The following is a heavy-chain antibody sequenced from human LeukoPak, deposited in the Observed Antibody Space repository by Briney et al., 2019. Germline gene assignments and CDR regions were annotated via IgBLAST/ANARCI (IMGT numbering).Heavy chain of an antibody. CDR3: ARRSLDYGGNSYLMDY. Sequence: SETLSLTCTVSSDSIGSSSYYWGWVRQPPGKGLEWIGSIYYTGSTYYNPSLKSRVTISVDTSKNQFSLKLSSVTAADTAVYYCARRSLDYGGNSYLMDYWGQGTLVTVSS. D-gene: IGHD4-23*01. J-gene: IGHJ4*02. CDR1: SDSIGSSSYY. V-gene: IGHV4-39*01. CDR2: IYYTGST.